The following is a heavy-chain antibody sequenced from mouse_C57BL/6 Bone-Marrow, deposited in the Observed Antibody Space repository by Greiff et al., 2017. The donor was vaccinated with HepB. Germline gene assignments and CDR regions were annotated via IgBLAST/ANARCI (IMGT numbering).Heavy chain of an antibody. Sequence: EVKLMESGAELVRPGASVKLSCTASGFNIKDYYMHWVKQRPEQGLEWIGRIDPEDGDTEYAPKFQGKATMTADTSSNTAYLQLSSLTSEDTAVYYCTGYYYGSSEVDYWGQGTTLTVSS. J-gene: IGHJ2*01. V-gene: IGHV14-1*01. CDR3: TGYYYGSSEVDY. CDR2: IDPEDGDT. CDR1: GFNIKDYY. D-gene: IGHD1-1*01.